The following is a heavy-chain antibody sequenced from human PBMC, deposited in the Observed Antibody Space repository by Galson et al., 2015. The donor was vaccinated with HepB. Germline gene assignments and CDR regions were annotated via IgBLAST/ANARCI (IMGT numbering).Heavy chain of an antibody. Sequence: SLRLSCAASGFTFSSYSMNWVRQAPGKGLEWVSSISSSSSYIYYADSVKGRFTISRDNAKNSLYLQMNSLRAEDTAVYSCARHGTYSSSWSRDYYYGMDVWGQGTTVTVSS. CDR3: ARHGTYSSSWSRDYYYGMDV. V-gene: IGHV3-21*01. CDR1: GFTFSSYS. J-gene: IGHJ6*02. D-gene: IGHD6-13*01. CDR2: ISSSSSYI.